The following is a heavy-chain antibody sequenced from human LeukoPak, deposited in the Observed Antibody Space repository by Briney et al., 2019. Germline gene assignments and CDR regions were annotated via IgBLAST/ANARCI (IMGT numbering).Heavy chain of an antibody. CDR2: INQSGST. D-gene: IGHD5-18*01. V-gene: IGHV4-34*01. CDR3: ASLRQTNNTAPDDWFDP. CDR1: GGSFGGYY. Sequence: SETLSITCAVYGGSFGGYYWSWIRQPPGKGLEWTGEINQSGSTNYNPSLKSRVTISLDTSKNQFSLKLSSVTAADTAVYCCASLRQTNNTAPDDWFDPWGQGTLVTVSS. J-gene: IGHJ5*02.